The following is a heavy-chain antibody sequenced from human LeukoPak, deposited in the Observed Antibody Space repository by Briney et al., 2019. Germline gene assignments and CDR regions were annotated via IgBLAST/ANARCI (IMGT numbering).Heavy chain of an antibody. J-gene: IGHJ4*02. Sequence: ASVKVSCKASGYTFTSYGISWVRQAPGQGLEWMGWISAYNGNTNYARKLQGRVTLTTDTSTSTAYMELRSLRSDDTAVYYCARDRTYYYDSSGYHFDYWGQGTLVTVSS. V-gene: IGHV1-18*01. D-gene: IGHD3-22*01. CDR1: GYTFTSYG. CDR2: ISAYNGNT. CDR3: ARDRTYYYDSSGYHFDY.